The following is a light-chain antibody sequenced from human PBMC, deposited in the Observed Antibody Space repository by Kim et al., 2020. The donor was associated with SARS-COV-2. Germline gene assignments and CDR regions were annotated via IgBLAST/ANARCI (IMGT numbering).Light chain of an antibody. CDR1: SGSSASNY. V-gene: IGLV6-57*03. J-gene: IGLJ3*02. CDR3: QSYDSSNHWV. Sequence: KKRTRSHTRSSGSSASNYVQWYQQRPGSAPTSVIYEDNQSPSGVPDRFSGSIDSSSNSASLTISGLKTEDEADYYCQSYDSSNHWVFGGGTQLTVL. CDR2: EDN.